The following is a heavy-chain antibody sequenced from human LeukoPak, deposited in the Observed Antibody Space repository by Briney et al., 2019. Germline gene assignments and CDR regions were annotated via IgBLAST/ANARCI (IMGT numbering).Heavy chain of an antibody. CDR1: GYTFTSYA. Sequence: ASVKVSCKASGYTFTSYAMHWVRQAPGQRLEWMGWINAGNGNTKYSQEFQGRVTITRDTSASTAYMELSSLRSEDMAVYYCARGLGLRFLEWLSEYYFNYWGQGTLVTVSS. V-gene: IGHV1-3*03. J-gene: IGHJ4*02. CDR3: ARGLGLRFLEWLSEYYFNY. CDR2: INAGNGNT. D-gene: IGHD3-3*01.